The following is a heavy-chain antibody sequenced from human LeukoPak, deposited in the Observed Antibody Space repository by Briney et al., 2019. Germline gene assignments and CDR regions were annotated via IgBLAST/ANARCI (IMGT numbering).Heavy chain of an antibody. CDR2: IYPGDSRT. Sequence: GDSLKISCKGFDFTFTSYWIGWVRQMPGKGLEWMGIIYPGDSRTRYSPSFQGQVTISADRSNTTAYLQWSRLKASDTAMYYCATHPGGLQSGFDNWGQGTLVTVSS. CDR1: DFTFTSYW. V-gene: IGHV5-51*01. D-gene: IGHD5-24*01. CDR3: ATHPGGLQSGFDN. J-gene: IGHJ4*02.